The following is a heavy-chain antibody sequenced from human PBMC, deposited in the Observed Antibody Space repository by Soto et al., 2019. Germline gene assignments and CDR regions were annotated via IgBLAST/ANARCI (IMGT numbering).Heavy chain of an antibody. CDR2: IYYSGST. D-gene: IGHD3-10*01. CDR3: ARDNGGYMDV. CDR1: GGSISSYY. J-gene: IGHJ6*03. V-gene: IGHV4-59*12. Sequence: SETLSLTCTVSGGSISSYYWSWIRQPPGKGLEWIGYIYYSGSTNYNPSLKSRVTISVDTSKNQFSLKLSSVTAADTAVYYCARDNGGYMDVWGKGTTVTVSS.